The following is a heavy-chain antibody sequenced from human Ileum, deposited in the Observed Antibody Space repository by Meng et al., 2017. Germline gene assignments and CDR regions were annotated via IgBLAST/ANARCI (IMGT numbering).Heavy chain of an antibody. V-gene: IGHV3-21*01. CDR2: ITGTSSYI. CDR3: VLMNTFTHPGED. D-gene: IGHD3-16*01. CDR1: GFTVRGYS. J-gene: IGHJ4*02. Sequence: PLVDCGGCPYKPCGSLILHCSGCGFTVRGYSMNWVRQAPGKGLGWVSFITGTSSYIYYADSVKGRFTISRDNAKNSLYLQMNSLRAEDTAVYFCVLMNTFTHPGEDWGQGTLVTVSS.